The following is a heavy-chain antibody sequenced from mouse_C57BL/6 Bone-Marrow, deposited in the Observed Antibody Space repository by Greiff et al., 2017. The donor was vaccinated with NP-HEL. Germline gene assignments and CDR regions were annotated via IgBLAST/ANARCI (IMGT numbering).Heavy chain of an antibody. V-gene: IGHV1-66*01. CDR2: IYPGSGST. Sequence: VQLQQSGPELVKPGASVKISCKASGYSFTSYYIHWVKQSPGQGLEWIGWIYPGSGSTKYNEKFKGKATLTADTSSSTAYMQLSSLTSEDSAVYYCAKREEGYAMDDWGQGTSVTVSS. CDR3: AKREEGYAMDD. J-gene: IGHJ4*01. CDR1: GYSFTSYY.